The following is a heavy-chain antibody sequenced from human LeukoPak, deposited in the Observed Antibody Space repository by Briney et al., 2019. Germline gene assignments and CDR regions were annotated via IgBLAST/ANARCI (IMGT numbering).Heavy chain of an antibody. D-gene: IGHD5-18*01. J-gene: IGHJ5*02. CDR1: GYTFTGYY. Sequence: ASVKVSCKASGYTFTGYYMHWVRQAPGQGLEWMGWINPNSGGTNYTQKFQGRVTMTRDTSISTAYMELSRLRSEDTAVYYCARGRGYSPETYNWFDPWGQGTLVTVSS. CDR2: INPNSGGT. V-gene: IGHV1-2*02. CDR3: ARGRGYSPETYNWFDP.